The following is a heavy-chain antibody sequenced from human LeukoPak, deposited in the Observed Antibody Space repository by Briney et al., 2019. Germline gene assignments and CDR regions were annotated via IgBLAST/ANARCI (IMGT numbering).Heavy chain of an antibody. CDR2: ISYDGSNK. V-gene: IGHV3-30-3*01. J-gene: IGHJ4*02. CDR1: GFTFSSYA. Sequence: GGSLRLSCAASGFTFSSYAMHWVRQAPGKGLEWVAVISYDGSNKYYADSVKGRFTISRDNSKNTLYLQMNSLRAEDTAVYYCARDIGSGWSLFDYWGQGTLVTVSS. D-gene: IGHD6-19*01. CDR3: ARDIGSGWSLFDY.